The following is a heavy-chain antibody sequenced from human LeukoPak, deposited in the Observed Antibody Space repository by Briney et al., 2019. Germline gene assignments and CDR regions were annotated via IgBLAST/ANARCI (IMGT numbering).Heavy chain of an antibody. CDR3: ARGSSSTYYYYGMDV. CDR1: GYSFTYYA. J-gene: IGHJ6*02. Sequence: ASVKVSCKASGYSFTYYAMHWVRQAPGQRLEWMGWITPGNGDIRYSQEFQGRVTITGDTSASTAYMELSSLRSEDTALYYCARGSSSTYYYYGMDVWGQGTTATVSS. V-gene: IGHV1-3*01. CDR2: ITPGNGDI. D-gene: IGHD6-13*01.